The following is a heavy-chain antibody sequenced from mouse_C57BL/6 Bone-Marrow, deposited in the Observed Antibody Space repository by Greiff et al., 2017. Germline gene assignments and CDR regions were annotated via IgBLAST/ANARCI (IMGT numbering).Heavy chain of an antibody. CDR3: ARDYYGSSYDYAMDY. V-gene: IGHV5-9*01. CDR1: GFTFSSYT. CDR2: ISGGGGNT. D-gene: IGHD1-1*01. J-gene: IGHJ4*01. Sequence: DVKLVESGGGLVKPGGSLKLSCAASGFTFSSYTMSWVRQTPEKRLEWVATISGGGGNTYYPDSVKGRFTISRDNAKNTLYLQMSSLRSEDTALYYCARDYYGSSYDYAMDYWGQGTSVTGSS.